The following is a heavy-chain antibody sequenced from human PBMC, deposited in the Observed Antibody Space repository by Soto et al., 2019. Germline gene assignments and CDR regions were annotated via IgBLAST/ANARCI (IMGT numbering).Heavy chain of an antibody. CDR1: GFTFSNYA. J-gene: IGHJ4*02. V-gene: IGHV3-23*01. Sequence: EVQLLESGGGLVQPGGSLRLSCAASGFTFSNYALTWVRQAPGKGLEWVSTISGNGGSRYYADSVKGRFTISRDNSENTLYLLMNSLRAEDTAVYYCAKARESSTWFGTGDYWGQGTLVAVSS. D-gene: IGHD6-13*01. CDR2: ISGNGGSR. CDR3: AKARESSTWFGTGDY.